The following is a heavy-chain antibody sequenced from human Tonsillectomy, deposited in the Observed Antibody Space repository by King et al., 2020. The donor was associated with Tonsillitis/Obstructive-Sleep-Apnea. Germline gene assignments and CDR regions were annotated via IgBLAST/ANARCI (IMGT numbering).Heavy chain of an antibody. J-gene: IGHJ6*02. Sequence: VQLQQWGAGLLKPSETLSLTCAVYGGSFSGYYWSWIRQPPGKGLEWIGEINHSGSTNYNPSLKSRVTISVDTSKNQFSLKLSSVTAGDTAVYYCARGDSGRAVWGQGTTVTVSS. CDR2: INHSGST. D-gene: IGHD3-10*01. V-gene: IGHV4-34*01. CDR3: ARGDSGRAV. CDR1: GGSFSGYY.